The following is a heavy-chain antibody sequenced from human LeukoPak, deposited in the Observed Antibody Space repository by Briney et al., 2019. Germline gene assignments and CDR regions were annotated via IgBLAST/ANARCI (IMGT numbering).Heavy chain of an antibody. CDR3: ARDSIECGGDCYVPLY. J-gene: IGHJ4*02. CDR1: GYSISSGYY. Sequence: KPSETLSLTCTVSGYSISSGYYWGWIRQPPGKALEWIGSIYHSGSTYYNPSLKSRVTISVDTSKNQFSLQLSSVTAADTAVYYCARDSIECGGDCYVPLYWGQGTLVTVSS. CDR2: IYHSGST. D-gene: IGHD2-21*01. V-gene: IGHV4-38-2*02.